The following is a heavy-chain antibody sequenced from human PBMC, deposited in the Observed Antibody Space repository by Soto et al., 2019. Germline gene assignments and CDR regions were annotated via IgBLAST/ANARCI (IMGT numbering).Heavy chain of an antibody. D-gene: IGHD3-10*01. CDR1: GFTLSSRW. V-gene: IGHV3-74*01. CDR3: VRDPDTYGHAAFAS. J-gene: IGHJ5*01. Sequence: EVQLVESGGGLVQPGGSLRLSCVVSGFTLSSRWMHWVRQTPGKGLVWISRIKTDGTTTNYADSVKGRFTISRDNAKNTLHILIHSLTHDHTPMYYCVRDPDTYGHAAFASWGQGTLVTVSS. CDR2: IKTDGTTT.